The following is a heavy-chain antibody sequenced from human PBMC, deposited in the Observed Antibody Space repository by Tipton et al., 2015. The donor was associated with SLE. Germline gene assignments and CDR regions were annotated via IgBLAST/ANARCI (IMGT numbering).Heavy chain of an antibody. CDR1: GGSFSGYY. J-gene: IGHJ4*02. D-gene: IGHD1-1*01. CDR2: INHSGST. CDR3: ARVGSWNAIDY. Sequence: LRLSCAVYGGSFSGYYWRWIRQPPGKGLEWIGEINHSGSTNYNPSLKSRVDISVDTSKTHFSLNLTSVTAADTAVYYCARVGSWNAIDYWGQGTLVTVSS. V-gene: IGHV4-34*01.